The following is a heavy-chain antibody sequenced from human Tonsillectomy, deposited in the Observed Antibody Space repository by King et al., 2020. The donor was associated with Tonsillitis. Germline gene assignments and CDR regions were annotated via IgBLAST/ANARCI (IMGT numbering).Heavy chain of an antibody. V-gene: IGHV4-59*01. CDR3: ARGWRLNPIYYDSSGYPPPPLDY. D-gene: IGHD3-22*01. J-gene: IGHJ4*02. Sequence: VQLQESGPGLVKPSETLSLTCTVSGGSISSYYWSWIRQPPGKGLEWIGYIYYSGSTNYNPSLKSRVTISVDTSKNQFSLKLSSVTAADTAVYYCARGWRLNPIYYDSSGYPPPPLDYWGQGTLVTVSS. CDR1: GGSISSYY. CDR2: IYYSGST.